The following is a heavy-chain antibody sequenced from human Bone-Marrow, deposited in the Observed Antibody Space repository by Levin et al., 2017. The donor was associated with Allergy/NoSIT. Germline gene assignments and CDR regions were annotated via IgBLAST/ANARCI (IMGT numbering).Heavy chain of an antibody. J-gene: IGHJ4*02. V-gene: IGHV3-23*01. D-gene: IGHD3-3*01. Sequence: FAKGRFTISRDNSKNTLYLQMNNLRAEDTAIYYCADFVDYGDKWGQGTLVTVSS. CDR3: ADFVDYGDK.